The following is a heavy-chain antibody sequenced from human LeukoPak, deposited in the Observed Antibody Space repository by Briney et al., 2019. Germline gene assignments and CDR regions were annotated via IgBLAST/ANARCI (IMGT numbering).Heavy chain of an antibody. Sequence: GASVKVSCKASGYTFNRNAINWVRQAPGQGLEWMGIINPSGGSTTYAQKFQGRVTMTRDMSTSTVYMELSSLRSEDTAVYYCARRGLVAGIYDLVYGFDLWGQGTMVTVSS. CDR1: GYTFNRNA. D-gene: IGHD3/OR15-3a*01. CDR3: ARRGLVAGIYDLVYGFDL. CDR2: INPSGGST. V-gene: IGHV1-46*02. J-gene: IGHJ3*01.